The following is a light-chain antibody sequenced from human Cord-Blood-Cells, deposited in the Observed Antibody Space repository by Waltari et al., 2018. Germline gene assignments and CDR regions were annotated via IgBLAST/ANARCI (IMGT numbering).Light chain of an antibody. CDR3: SSYAGSNNVV. V-gene: IGLV2-8*01. J-gene: IGLJ2*01. CDR2: EVS. CDR1: SSYVGGYNY. Sequence: QSALTQPPSASGSPGQSVTISCTGTSSYVGGYNYVSWYQQHQGNAPKLMISEVSKRPSGVPDRFSGSKSGNTASLTVSGLQAEDEADYYCSSYAGSNNVVFGGGTKLTVL.